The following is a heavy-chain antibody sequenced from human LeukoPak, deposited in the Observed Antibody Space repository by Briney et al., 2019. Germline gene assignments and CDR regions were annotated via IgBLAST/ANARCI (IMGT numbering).Heavy chain of an antibody. D-gene: IGHD6-6*01. CDR3: ASQLAARRAVFGY. CDR1: GFTFSSYA. V-gene: IGHV3-30*14. CDR2: ISYDGSNK. Sequence: GRSLRLSCAASGFTFSSYAMHWVRQAPGKGLEWVAVISYDGSNKYYADSVKGRFTISRDNSKNTLYLQMNSLRAEDTAVYYCASQLAARRAVFGYWGQGTLVTVSS. J-gene: IGHJ4*02.